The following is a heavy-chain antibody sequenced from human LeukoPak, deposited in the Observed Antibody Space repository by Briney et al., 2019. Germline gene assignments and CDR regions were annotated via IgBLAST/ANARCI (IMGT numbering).Heavy chain of an antibody. J-gene: IGHJ5*02. D-gene: IGHD3-22*01. CDR3: AMPYYYDSSGYGA. CDR1: GGSISSSSYY. CDR2: IYYSGST. Sequence: SETLSLTCTVSGGSISSSSYYWGWIRQPPGTGLEWIGSIYYSGSTYYNPSLKSRVTISVDTSKNQFSLKLSSVTAADTAVYYCAMPYYYDSSGYGAWGQGTLVTVSS. V-gene: IGHV4-39*01.